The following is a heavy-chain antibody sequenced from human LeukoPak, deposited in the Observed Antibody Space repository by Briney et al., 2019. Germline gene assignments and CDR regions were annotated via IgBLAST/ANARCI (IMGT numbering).Heavy chain of an antibody. CDR2: MSGIGGFV. Sequence: PGGSLRLSCAASGFTFTDYTLNWVRQAPGKGLEWVSSMSGIGGFVHYADSVKGRFTISRDNARSSLFLQLNSLRAEDTAVYYCARDRGTYGVVDYWGQGTLVSVSS. D-gene: IGHD3-3*01. V-gene: IGHV3-21*01. CDR1: GFTFTDYT. J-gene: IGHJ4*02. CDR3: ARDRGTYGVVDY.